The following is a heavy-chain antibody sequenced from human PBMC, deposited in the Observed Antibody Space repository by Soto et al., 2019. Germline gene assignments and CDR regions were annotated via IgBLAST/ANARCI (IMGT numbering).Heavy chain of an antibody. J-gene: IGHJ6*02. CDR2: IKSKTDGGTT. V-gene: IGHV3-15*01. D-gene: IGHD2-2*01. Sequence: GGSLRLSCAASGFTFSNAWMSWVRQAPGKGLEWVGRIKSKTDGGTTDYAAPVKGRFTISRDDSKNTLYLQMNSLKTEDTAVYYCTTDRYCSSTSCQDYYYYGMDVWGQGTTVTVSS. CDR3: TTDRYCSSTSCQDYYYYGMDV. CDR1: GFTFSNAW.